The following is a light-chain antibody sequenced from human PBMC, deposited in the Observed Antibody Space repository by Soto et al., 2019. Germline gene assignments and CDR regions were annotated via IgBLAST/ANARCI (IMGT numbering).Light chain of an antibody. CDR3: QSYASSLSPYVV. J-gene: IGLJ2*01. V-gene: IGLV1-40*01. CDR2: GNS. CDR1: SSNIGAGYD. Sequence: QSVLTQPPSVSGAPGQRVTISCTGSSSNIGAGYDVHWYQQLPGTAPKLLIYGNSNRPSGVPDRFSGSKSGTSASLAITGLQAEDEADYYCQSYASSLSPYVVFGGGTKLTVL.